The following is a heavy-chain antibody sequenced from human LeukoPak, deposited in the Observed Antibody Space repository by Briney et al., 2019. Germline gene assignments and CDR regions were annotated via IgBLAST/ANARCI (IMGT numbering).Heavy chain of an antibody. CDR3: ARDGYCSGGSCSGPFDY. Sequence: GGSLRLSCAASGFTFSSYGMHWVRQAPGKGLEWVAVIRYDGSNKYYADSVKGRFTISRDNSKNTLYLQMNSLRAEDTAVYYCARDGYCSGGSCSGPFDYWGQGTLVTVSS. D-gene: IGHD2-15*01. CDR2: IRYDGSNK. V-gene: IGHV3-33*01. J-gene: IGHJ4*02. CDR1: GFTFSSYG.